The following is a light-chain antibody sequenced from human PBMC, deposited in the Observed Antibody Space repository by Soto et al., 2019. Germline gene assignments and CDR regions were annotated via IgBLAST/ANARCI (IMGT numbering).Light chain of an antibody. Sequence: EIVLTQSPATLSLSPGERATLSCRASQSVSSYLAWYQQKPGQPPRLLIYDASNRATGIPARFSGSGSGTDFTLTISSLEPEDFAVYYCQQSSNWPPTFGQGTKLEIK. CDR1: QSVSSY. V-gene: IGKV3-11*01. CDR3: QQSSNWPPT. CDR2: DAS. J-gene: IGKJ2*01.